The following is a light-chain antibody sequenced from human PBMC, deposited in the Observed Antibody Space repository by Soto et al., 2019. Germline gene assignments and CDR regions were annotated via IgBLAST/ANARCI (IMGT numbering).Light chain of an antibody. CDR3: MQALQTPPGWT. J-gene: IGKJ1*01. Sequence: DIVMTQSPLSLPVTPGEPASISCRSSQSLLHSNGYNYLDWYLQKPGQSPQLLIYLGSNRASGVPDRFSGSGSGTDFTLKISRVEADVGIYYCMQALQTPPGWTFGQGTKVEIK. CDR2: LGS. V-gene: IGKV2-28*01. CDR1: QSLLHSNGYNY.